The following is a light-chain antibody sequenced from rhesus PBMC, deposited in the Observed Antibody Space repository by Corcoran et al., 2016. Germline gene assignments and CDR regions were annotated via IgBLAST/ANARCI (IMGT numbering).Light chain of an antibody. CDR1: NSDIGGYNY. Sequence: QAALTQPPSVSGSPGQSVTISCTGTNSDIGGYNYVSWYQQFPGKAPKLMIYDVNKRPSGVSDRFSGSKSGNTASLTISGLQAEDEADYYCCSYRSGSTFIFGAGTRLTVL. V-gene: IGLV2-23*01. CDR2: DVN. CDR3: CSYRSGSTFI. J-gene: IGLJ1*01.